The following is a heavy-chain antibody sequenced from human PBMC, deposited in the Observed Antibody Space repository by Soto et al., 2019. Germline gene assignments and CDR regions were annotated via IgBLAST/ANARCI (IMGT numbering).Heavy chain of an antibody. J-gene: IGHJ3*02. Sequence: EVQLLESGGGLVQPGGSLRLSCAASGFTFSSYAMSWVRQAPGKGLEWVSAISGSGGSTYYADSVKGRFTISRDNSKNTLYLQMNSLRAEVTAVYYCTASSGWYNAFDIWGQGTMVNVSS. CDR3: TASSGWYNAFDI. CDR1: GFTFSSYA. CDR2: ISGSGGST. D-gene: IGHD6-19*01. V-gene: IGHV3-23*01.